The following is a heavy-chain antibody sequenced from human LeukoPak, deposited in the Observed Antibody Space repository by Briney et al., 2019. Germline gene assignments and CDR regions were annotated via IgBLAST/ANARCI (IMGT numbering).Heavy chain of an antibody. Sequence: ASVKASCKASGYTFSDFYIHWVRQAPGQGLEYVGWITPKSGDTYSPQRFQGRVTMTRDASISTAYMELSSLRSDDTAVYFCARVRSAEERAWAYWGQGTLVTVSS. D-gene: IGHD1-1*01. CDR2: ITPKSGDT. CDR3: ARVRSAEERAWAY. V-gene: IGHV1-2*02. J-gene: IGHJ4*02. CDR1: GYTFSDFY.